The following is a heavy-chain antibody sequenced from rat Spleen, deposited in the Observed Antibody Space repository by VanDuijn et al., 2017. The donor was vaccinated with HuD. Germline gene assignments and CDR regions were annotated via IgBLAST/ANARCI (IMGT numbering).Heavy chain of an antibody. CDR3: ARYRTGLDYFDY. CDR1: YYSITGSY. CDR2: ISYSGTT. V-gene: IGHV3-1*01. Sequence: ELQLQESGPGLVKPSQSLSLTCSVTYYSITGSYWGWIRKFPGNKMEWMGYISYSGTTNYNPSLKSRISITRDTSKNQYFQQLNSVTTEDTATYYCARYRTGLDYFDYWGQGVMVTVSS. J-gene: IGHJ2*01. D-gene: IGHD4-4*01.